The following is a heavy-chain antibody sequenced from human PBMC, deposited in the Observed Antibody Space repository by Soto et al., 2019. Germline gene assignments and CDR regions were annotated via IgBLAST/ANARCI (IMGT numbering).Heavy chain of an antibody. D-gene: IGHD5-12*01. V-gene: IGHV5-51*01. J-gene: IGHJ4*02. CDR1: GYSFTSYW. CDR3: ARRLVDKEFFNY. CDR2: IYPGDSDT. Sequence: GESLKISWKGSGYSFTSYWISWVGQMPGKGLEWMGIIYPGDSDTRYSPSFQGQVTISADKSISTAYLQWSSLKASDTAMYYCARRLVDKEFFNYWGQGTLGTVSS.